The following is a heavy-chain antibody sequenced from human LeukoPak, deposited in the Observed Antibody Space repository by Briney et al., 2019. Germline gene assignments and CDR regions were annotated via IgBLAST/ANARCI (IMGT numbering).Heavy chain of an antibody. CDR1: GFTFSSYS. J-gene: IGHJ4*02. CDR3: ASFHELC. D-gene: IGHD2-21*01. CDR2: INNSSSTI. V-gene: IGHV3-48*04. Sequence: GGSLRLSCAASGFTFSSYSMNWVRQAPGKGLEWVSYINNSSSTIYYTDSVKGRFTISRDNAKNSLYLQMNSLRAEDTAVYYCASFHELCWGQGTLVTVSS.